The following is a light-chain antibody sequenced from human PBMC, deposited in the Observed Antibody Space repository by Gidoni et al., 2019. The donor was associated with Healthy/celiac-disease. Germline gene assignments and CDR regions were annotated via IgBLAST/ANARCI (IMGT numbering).Light chain of an antibody. Sequence: DIQMTQSPSSLSASVGDRVTITCQASQDISNYLNWYQQKPGKAPKLLIYDASNLETGVPSRFSGSGSGTDVTLTISSLQPEDIATYYCQQYDNLPPLTFGGGTKVEIK. CDR3: QQYDNLPPLT. CDR2: DAS. CDR1: QDISNY. J-gene: IGKJ4*01. V-gene: IGKV1-33*01.